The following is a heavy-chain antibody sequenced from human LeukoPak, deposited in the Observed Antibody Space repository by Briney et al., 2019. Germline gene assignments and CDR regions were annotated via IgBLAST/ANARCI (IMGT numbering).Heavy chain of an antibody. Sequence: PSETLSLTCAVYGGSFSGYYWSWIRQPPGKGLEWIGEINHSGSTNYNPSLKSRVTISVDTFKNQFSLKLSSVTAADTAVYYCARDGKYYYDSSGYHYWGQGTLVTVSS. CDR3: ARDGKYYYDSSGYHY. CDR2: INHSGST. CDR1: GGSFSGYY. J-gene: IGHJ4*02. V-gene: IGHV4-34*01. D-gene: IGHD3-22*01.